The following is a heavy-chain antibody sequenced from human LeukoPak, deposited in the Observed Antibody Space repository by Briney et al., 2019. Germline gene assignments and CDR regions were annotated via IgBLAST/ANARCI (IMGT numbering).Heavy chain of an antibody. CDR3: AKKWGVYSAYYYYMDV. D-gene: IGHD1-26*01. V-gene: IGHV3-23*01. Sequence: GGSLRLSCAASGFTFSSYAMSWVRQAPGKGLEWVSAISGSGGSTYYADSVKGRFTISRDNSKNTLYLQMNSLRAEDTAVYYCAKKWGVYSAYYYYMDVWGKGTTATVSS. CDR2: ISGSGGST. CDR1: GFTFSSYA. J-gene: IGHJ6*03.